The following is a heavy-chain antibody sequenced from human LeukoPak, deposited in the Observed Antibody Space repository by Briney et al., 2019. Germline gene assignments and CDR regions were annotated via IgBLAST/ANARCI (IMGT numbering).Heavy chain of an antibody. CDR1: GGSVSSSDYY. J-gene: IGHJ4*02. Sequence: PSETLSLTCTVSGGSVSSSDYYWGWIRQPPGKGLEWIGSIYYSGSPYYNPSLKTRVTISVDTSKNQFSLRLNSVTAADTAVYYCARLGGYHTLTRYYPDFWGQGTLVTVSS. V-gene: IGHV4-39*01. CDR3: ARLGGYHTLTRYYPDF. D-gene: IGHD3-9*01. CDR2: IYYSGSP.